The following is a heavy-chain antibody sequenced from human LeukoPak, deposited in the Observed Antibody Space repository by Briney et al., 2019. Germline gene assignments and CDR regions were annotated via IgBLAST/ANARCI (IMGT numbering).Heavy chain of an antibody. Sequence: PGGSLRLSCAASGFTFSSYTMNWVRQAPGKGLEWVSYISSSSSYIYYADSVKGRYTISRDNAENSLYLQMNSLRAEDTAVYYCARGSEGYCSGGGCYYGMDVWGQGTKVTVSS. CDR1: GFTFSSYT. J-gene: IGHJ6*01. CDR3: ARGSEGYCSGGGCYYGMDV. CDR2: ISSSSSYI. V-gene: IGHV3-21*01. D-gene: IGHD2-15*01.